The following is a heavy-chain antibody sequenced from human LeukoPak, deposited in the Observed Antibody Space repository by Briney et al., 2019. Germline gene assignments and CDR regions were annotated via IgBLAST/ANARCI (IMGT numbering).Heavy chain of an antibody. CDR1: GFTFSRYN. J-gene: IGHJ4*02. CDR3: ARLIQLVDY. D-gene: IGHD5-18*01. Sequence: GGSLRLSCAASGFTFSRYNMNWVRQAPGKGLEWVSYISSSSTIYYADSVKGRFTISRDNAKNSLYLQMNSLRAEDTAVYYCARLIQLVDYWGQGTLVTVSS. CDR2: ISSSSTI. V-gene: IGHV3-48*01.